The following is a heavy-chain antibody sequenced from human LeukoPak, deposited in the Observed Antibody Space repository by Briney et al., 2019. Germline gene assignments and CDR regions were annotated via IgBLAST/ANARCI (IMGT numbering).Heavy chain of an antibody. CDR1: GFTFSSYS. Sequence: GGSLRLSCAASGFTFSSYSMSWIRQAPGKGLEWVSYTSSSGSATYYADSVKGRFTISRDNSKNSLYLQMNSLRAEDTAVYYCVRDQDVGTFDIWGQGTMVTVSS. J-gene: IGHJ3*02. D-gene: IGHD2-15*01. V-gene: IGHV3-48*04. CDR3: VRDQDVGTFDI. CDR2: TSSSGSAT.